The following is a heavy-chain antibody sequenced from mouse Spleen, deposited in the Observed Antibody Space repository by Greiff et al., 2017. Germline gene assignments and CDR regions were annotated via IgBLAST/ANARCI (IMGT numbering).Heavy chain of an antibody. V-gene: IGHV5-9*01. Sequence: DVMLVESGGGLVKLGGSLKLSCAASGFTFSSYAMSWVRQTPEKRLEWVATISSGGGNTYYPDSVKGRFTISRDNAKNTLYLQMSSLKSEDTAMYYCARRLRAYYFDYWGQGTTLTVSS. D-gene: IGHD2-4*01. CDR2: ISSGGGNT. J-gene: IGHJ2*01. CDR1: GFTFSSYA. CDR3: ARRLRAYYFDY.